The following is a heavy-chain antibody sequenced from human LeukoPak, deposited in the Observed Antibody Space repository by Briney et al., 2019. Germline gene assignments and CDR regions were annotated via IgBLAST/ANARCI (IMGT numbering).Heavy chain of an antibody. V-gene: IGHV3-7*01. Sequence: WGSLRLSCAASGFTFSIYAMNWVRQAPGKGLEWVANIKQDGSEKYYVDSVKGRFTISRDNAKNSLYLQMNSLRAEDTAVYYCARGWLHSDYWGQGTLVTVSS. D-gene: IGHD5-24*01. CDR2: IKQDGSEK. CDR1: GFTFSIYA. CDR3: ARGWLHSDY. J-gene: IGHJ4*02.